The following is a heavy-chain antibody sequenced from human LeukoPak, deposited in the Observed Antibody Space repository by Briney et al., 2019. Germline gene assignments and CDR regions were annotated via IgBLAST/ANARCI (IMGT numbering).Heavy chain of an antibody. V-gene: IGHV4-59*01. D-gene: IGHD6-19*01. Sequence: SETLSLTCTVSGGSISSYYWSWIRQPPGKGLEWIGNIYDSGSTNYNPSLKSRVTISVDTSKNQFSLKLSSVTAADTAVYYCASSGWYSFDYWGQGTLVTVSS. CDR3: ASSGWYSFDY. J-gene: IGHJ4*02. CDR2: IYDSGST. CDR1: GGSISSYY.